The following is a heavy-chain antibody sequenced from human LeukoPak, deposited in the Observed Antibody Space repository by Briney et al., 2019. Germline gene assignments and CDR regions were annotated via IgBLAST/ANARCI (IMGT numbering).Heavy chain of an antibody. CDR2: ISYDGSNK. D-gene: IGHD1-26*01. CDR3: AKVVGATTHAFDI. V-gene: IGHV3-30*18. Sequence: PGGSLRLSCAATGFTFSSYGMHWVRQAPGKGLEWVAVISYDGSNKYYADSVKGRFTISRDNSKNTLYLQMNSLRAEDTAVYYCAKVVGATTHAFDIWGQGTMVTVSS. J-gene: IGHJ3*02. CDR1: GFTFSSYG.